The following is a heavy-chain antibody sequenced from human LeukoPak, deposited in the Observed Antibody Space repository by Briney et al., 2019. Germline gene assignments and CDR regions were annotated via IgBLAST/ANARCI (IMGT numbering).Heavy chain of an antibody. Sequence: GSLRLPCAASGFTFSSYSMNWVRQAPGKGLEWVSSISSDSNYIYYTDSVKGRFTISRDNAKNLLYLQMNSLRAEDTAVYYCARDVSRISDYWGQGTLVTVSS. CDR2: ISSDSNYI. CDR1: GFTFSSYS. J-gene: IGHJ4*02. D-gene: IGHD2-15*01. V-gene: IGHV3-21*01. CDR3: ARDVSRISDY.